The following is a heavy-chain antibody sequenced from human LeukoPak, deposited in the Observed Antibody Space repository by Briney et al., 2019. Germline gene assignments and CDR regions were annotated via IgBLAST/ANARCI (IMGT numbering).Heavy chain of an antibody. CDR1: GFTVSGNY. Sequence: GGSLRLSCAVSGFTVSGNYMSWVRQAPGKRLEWVSLIYSGGTTYYADSVKGRFTISRDSSKNTLYLQMNRLRAEDAAVYYCAKAPVTTCSGAYCYPFDYWGQGTLVTVSS. CDR2: IYSGGTT. D-gene: IGHD2-21*01. V-gene: IGHV3-53*01. J-gene: IGHJ4*02. CDR3: AKAPVTTCSGAYCYPFDY.